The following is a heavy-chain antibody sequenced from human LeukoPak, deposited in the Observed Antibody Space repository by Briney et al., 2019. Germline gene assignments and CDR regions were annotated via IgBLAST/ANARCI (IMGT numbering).Heavy chain of an antibody. J-gene: IGHJ6*02. CDR1: GGTFSSYA. CDR2: ISPNSGGT. Sequence: ASVKVSCKASGGTFSSYAISWVRQAPGQGLEWMGWISPNSGGTNYAQKFQGWVTMTRDTSISTAYMELSRLRSDDTAVYYCATASTSCCLSSGMDVWGQGTTVTVSS. V-gene: IGHV1-2*04. CDR3: ATASTSCCLSSGMDV. D-gene: IGHD2-2*01.